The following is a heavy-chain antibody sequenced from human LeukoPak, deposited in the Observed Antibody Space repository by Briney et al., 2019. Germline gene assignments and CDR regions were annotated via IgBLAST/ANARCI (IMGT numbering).Heavy chain of an antibody. CDR1: VGSISSSSYY. Sequence: SETLSLTRSVSVGSISSSSYYWGWIRQPPRKGLEWLWSIYYSGSTYYVPSLKSRVTISVDTSKTQFSLKLSSVSAADTAVYYCASQFVLLWFGESSPFDYWGQGTLVTVSS. CDR2: IYYSGST. J-gene: IGHJ4*02. CDR3: ASQFVLLWFGESSPFDY. D-gene: IGHD3-10*01. V-gene: IGHV4-39*01.